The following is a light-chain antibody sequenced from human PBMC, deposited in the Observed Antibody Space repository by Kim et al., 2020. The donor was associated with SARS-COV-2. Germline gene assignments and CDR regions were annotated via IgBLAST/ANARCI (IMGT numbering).Light chain of an antibody. J-gene: IGKJ1*01. Sequence: EIVMTQSPATLSVSPEERATLSCRASQSISSKLAWYQQKPGQAPRLLIYGASTRATGIPARFSGSGSGTEFTLTISSLQSEDFAIYYCHQYNNWPRAFGQGTKVDIK. CDR2: GAS. CDR1: QSISSK. V-gene: IGKV3-15*01. CDR3: HQYNNWPRA.